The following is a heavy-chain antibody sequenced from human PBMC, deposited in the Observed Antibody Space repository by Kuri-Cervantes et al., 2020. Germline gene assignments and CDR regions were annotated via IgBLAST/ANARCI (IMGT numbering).Heavy chain of an antibody. J-gene: IGHJ4*02. CDR2: IYHSGST. CDR3: ARGYSGYAAPYYFDY. D-gene: IGHD5-12*01. Sequence: SQTLSLTCAVSGYSISSGYYWGWIRQPPGKGLEWIGSIYHSGSTNYNPSLKSRVTISVDTSKNQFSLKLSSVTAADTAVYYCARGYSGYAAPYYFDYWGQGTLVTVSS. CDR1: GYSISSGYY. V-gene: IGHV4-38-2*01.